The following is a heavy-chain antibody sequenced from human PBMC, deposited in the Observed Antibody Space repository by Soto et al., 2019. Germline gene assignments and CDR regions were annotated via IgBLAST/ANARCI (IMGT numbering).Heavy chain of an antibody. J-gene: IGHJ5*02. V-gene: IGHV4-30-2*01. CDR3: ARAGGWFDP. CDR1: GGSLSSGGYS. D-gene: IGHD3-10*01. Sequence: QLQLQESGSRLVKPSQTLSLTCAVSGGSLSSGGYSWNWIRQPPGKALEWIGYIYDNGNTYYNPSLKSRVTISVARSKNQLSLNLTSVTAADTAVYFCARAGGWFDPWGQGTLVTVSA. CDR2: IYDNGNT.